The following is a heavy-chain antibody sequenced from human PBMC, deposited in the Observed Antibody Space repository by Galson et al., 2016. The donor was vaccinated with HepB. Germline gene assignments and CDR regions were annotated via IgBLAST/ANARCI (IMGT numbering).Heavy chain of an antibody. Sequence: SLRLSCAASGFAFSSHWMHWVRQDLGEGLVWVSRINSDGTISNYADSVKGRFTIYRNNAKNTLYLQMNSLRAEDTAVYFCVRDHSVVPTTAYNWFDPWGRGTLVTVSS. CDR2: INSDGTIS. J-gene: IGHJ5*02. V-gene: IGHV3-74*01. CDR1: GFAFSSHW. D-gene: IGHD4-23*01. CDR3: VRDHSVVPTTAYNWFDP.